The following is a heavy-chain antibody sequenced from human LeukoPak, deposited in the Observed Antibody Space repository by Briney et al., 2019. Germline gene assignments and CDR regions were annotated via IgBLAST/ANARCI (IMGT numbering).Heavy chain of an antibody. CDR3: ARESIALAADPDY. CDR1: GFTFSSYS. J-gene: IGHJ4*02. Sequence: GGSLRLSCAASGFTFSSYSMNWVRQAPGKGLEWVSSISSSSSYIYYADSVKGRFTISRDNAKNSLYLQMNSLRAEDTAVYYCARESIALAADPDYWGQGTLVTVSS. V-gene: IGHV3-21*01. D-gene: IGHD6-19*01. CDR2: ISSSSSYI.